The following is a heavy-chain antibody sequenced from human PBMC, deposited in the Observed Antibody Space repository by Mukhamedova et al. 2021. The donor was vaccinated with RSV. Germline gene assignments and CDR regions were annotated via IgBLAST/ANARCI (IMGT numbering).Heavy chain of an antibody. CDR3: AKDLISTTVTTPDHY. Sequence: NKYYAASVKGRFTISRDNSKNTLSLQMNSLRAEDTAVYYCAKDLISTTVTTPDHYWGPATLVTVSS. J-gene: IGHJ4*02. V-gene: IGHV3-30*02. CDR2: NK. D-gene: IGHD4-11*01.